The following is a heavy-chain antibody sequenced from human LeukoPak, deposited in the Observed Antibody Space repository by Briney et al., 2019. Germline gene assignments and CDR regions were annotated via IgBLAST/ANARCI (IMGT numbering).Heavy chain of an antibody. CDR3: ARDYRDVLLWFGELSK. CDR2: ISGYNGKT. CDR1: GYTFTSYG. V-gene: IGHV1-18*01. D-gene: IGHD3-10*01. Sequence: ASVKVSCKASGYTFTSYGISWVRQAPGQGLEWVGWISGYNGKTNYAQKLQGRVTMTTDTSTSTAYMELRSLRSDDTAVYYCARDYRDVLLWFGELSKWGQGTLVTVSS. J-gene: IGHJ4*02.